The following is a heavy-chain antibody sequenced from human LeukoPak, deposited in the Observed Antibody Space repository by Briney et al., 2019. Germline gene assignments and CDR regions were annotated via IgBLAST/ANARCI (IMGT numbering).Heavy chain of an antibody. CDR3: ARDRALRYFDWLSQGPSNYYYGMDV. V-gene: IGHV3-11*05. Sequence: KPGGSLRLSCAASGFTFSDYYMSWLRQAPGKGLEWVSYISSSSSYTNYADSVKGRFTISRDNAKNSLYLQMNSLRAEDTAVYYCARDRALRYFDWLSQGPSNYYYGMDVWGQGTTVTVSS. CDR1: GFTFSDYY. J-gene: IGHJ6*02. CDR2: ISSSSSYT. D-gene: IGHD3-9*01.